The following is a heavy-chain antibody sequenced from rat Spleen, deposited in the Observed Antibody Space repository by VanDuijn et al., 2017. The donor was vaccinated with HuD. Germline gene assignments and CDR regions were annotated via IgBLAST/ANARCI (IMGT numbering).Heavy chain of an antibody. CDR1: GFTFSDYY. V-gene: IGHV5-29*01. Sequence: EVQLVESDGGLVQPGRSLKLSCAASGFTFSDYYMAWVRQAPTKGLEWVATISYDGSSTYYRDSVKGRFTISRDNAKSTLYLQMDSLRSEDTATYDCASRLPGYHCLFAYWGQGVMVTVAS. J-gene: IGHJ2*01. CDR2: ISYDGSST. D-gene: IGHD1-4*01. CDR3: ASRLPGYHCLFAY.